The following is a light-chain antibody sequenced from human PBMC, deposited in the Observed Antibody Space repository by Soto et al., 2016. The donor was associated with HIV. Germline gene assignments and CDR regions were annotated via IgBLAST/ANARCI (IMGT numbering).Light chain of an antibody. CDR3: QQYNSYSRT. J-gene: IGKJ3*01. CDR1: QSISRS. CDR2: KAS. V-gene: IGKV1-5*03. Sequence: DIQMTQSPSTLSASVGDRVTITCRASQSISRSLAWYQQKPGKAPNLLIYKASSLEPGVPSRFSGSGSGTEFTLTISSLQPDDFATYYCQQYNSYSRTFGPGPKWISN.